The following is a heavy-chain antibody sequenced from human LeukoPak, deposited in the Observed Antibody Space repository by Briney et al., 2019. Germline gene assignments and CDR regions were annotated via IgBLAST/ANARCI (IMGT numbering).Heavy chain of an antibody. J-gene: IGHJ4*02. V-gene: IGHV4-4*02. CDR2: VYHSGST. CDR1: GDSINTNHW. CDR3: ARKVINSEFDY. Sequence: SETLSLTCTVSGDSINTNHWWGWVRQPPGKGLEWIGEVYHSGSTNYSPSLKSRVTISIDKSKNLYSLNLNFVTAADTAVYFCARKVINSEFDYWGQGILVTVSS. D-gene: IGHD3-10*01.